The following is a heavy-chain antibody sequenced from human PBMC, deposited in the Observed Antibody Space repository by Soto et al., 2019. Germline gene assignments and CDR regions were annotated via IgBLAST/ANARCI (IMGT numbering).Heavy chain of an antibody. CDR1: GFTVSSNY. D-gene: IGHD3-10*01. V-gene: IGHV3-53*01. J-gene: IGHJ6*02. CDR2: IYSGGST. Sequence: EVQLVEPGGGLIQPGGSLRLSCAASGFTVSSNYMSWVRQAPGKGLEWVSVIYSGGSTYYADSVKGRFTISRDNSKNTLYLQMNSLRAEDTAVYYCARDRASLYGMDVWGQGTTVTVSS. CDR3: ARDRASLYGMDV.